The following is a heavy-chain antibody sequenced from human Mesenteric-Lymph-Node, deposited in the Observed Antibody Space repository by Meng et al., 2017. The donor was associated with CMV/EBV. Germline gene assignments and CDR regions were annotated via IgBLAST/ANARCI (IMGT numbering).Heavy chain of an antibody. D-gene: IGHD1-1*01. CDR2: ISSDVSPSGSTI. CDR3: ATVAGNWYYFDS. V-gene: IGHV3-11*04. CDR1: GFLFSDYY. Sequence: GFLFSDYYMSWVRQAPGKGLEWISCISSDVSPSGSTIYYADSVRGRFTVSRDNAKNLLYLHMTSLRTEDTAVYYCATVAGNWYYFDSWGQGTLVTVSS. J-gene: IGHJ4*02.